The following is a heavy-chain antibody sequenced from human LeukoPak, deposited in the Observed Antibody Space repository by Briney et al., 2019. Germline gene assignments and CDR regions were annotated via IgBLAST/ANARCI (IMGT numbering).Heavy chain of an antibody. CDR3: ARGSSDYYDRSGYYSFYYFDF. D-gene: IGHD3-22*01. Sequence: GGSLRLSCAASGFTFSSYWMHWVRQAPRKGLVWVSRINGDGSRIRYADSVRGRFTISRDNAKNTLYLQMNRLRAEDTAVYYCARGSSDYYDRSGYYSFYYFDFWGQGTLVTVSS. V-gene: IGHV3-74*01. CDR1: GFTFSSYW. CDR2: INGDGSRI. J-gene: IGHJ4*02.